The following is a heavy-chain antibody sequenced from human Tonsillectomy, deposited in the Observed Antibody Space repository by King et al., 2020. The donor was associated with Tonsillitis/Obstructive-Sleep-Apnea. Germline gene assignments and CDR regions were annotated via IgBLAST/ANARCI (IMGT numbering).Heavy chain of an antibody. Sequence: VQLQQSGAEVREPGASVKVSCKASGHTFTTYYIHWVRQAPGQGLEWVGIINPSGSSTTFAQSFQGRVSMTRDTSSSPVYLDLNSLGSDDTAVYYCAGDSYSSRPGWLESWGQGTLVSVSS. D-gene: IGHD6-13*01. CDR1: GHTFTTYY. V-gene: IGHV1-46*01. CDR3: AGDSYSSRPGWLES. CDR2: INPSGSST. J-gene: IGHJ5*01.